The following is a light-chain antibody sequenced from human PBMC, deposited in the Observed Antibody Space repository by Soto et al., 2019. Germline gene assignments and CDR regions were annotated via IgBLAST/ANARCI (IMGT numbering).Light chain of an antibody. CDR2: EVS. V-gene: IGLV2-14*01. CDR3: SSYTSSSTRNVV. CDR1: TSDVGGYNY. J-gene: IGLJ2*01. Sequence: QSALTQPPSASGSPGQSVTISCTGTTSDVGGYNYVSWYQLHPDKVPKLMIYEVSNRPSGVSNRFSGSKSGNTASLTISGLQAEDEADYYCSSYTSSSTRNVVFGGGTQLTVL.